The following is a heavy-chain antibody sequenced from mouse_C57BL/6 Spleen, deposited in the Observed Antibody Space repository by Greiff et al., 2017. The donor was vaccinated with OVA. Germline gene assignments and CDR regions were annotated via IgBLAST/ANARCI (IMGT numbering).Heavy chain of an antibody. CDR3: AREPTGKAMDY. CDR2: ISYDGSN. CDR1: GYSITSGYY. J-gene: IGHJ4*01. Sequence: EVQLVESGPGLVKPSQSLSLTCSVTGYSITSGYYWNWIRQFPGNKLEWMGYISYDGSNNYNPSLKNRISITRDTSKNQFFLKLNSVTTEDTATYYCAREPTGKAMDYWGQGTSVTVSS. V-gene: IGHV3-6*01.